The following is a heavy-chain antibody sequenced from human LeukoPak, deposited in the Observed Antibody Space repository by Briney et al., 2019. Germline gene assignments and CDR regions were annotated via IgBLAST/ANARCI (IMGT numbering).Heavy chain of an antibody. D-gene: IGHD3-10*01. Sequence: SVKVSCKASGGTFSSYAISWVRQAPGQGLEWMGGIIPIFGTANYAQKFQGGVTITADESTSTAYMELSSLRSEDTAVYYCARGFYYGSGSNYYMDVWGKGTTVTISS. V-gene: IGHV1-69*13. CDR2: IIPIFGTA. CDR1: GGTFSSYA. CDR3: ARGFYYGSGSNYYMDV. J-gene: IGHJ6*03.